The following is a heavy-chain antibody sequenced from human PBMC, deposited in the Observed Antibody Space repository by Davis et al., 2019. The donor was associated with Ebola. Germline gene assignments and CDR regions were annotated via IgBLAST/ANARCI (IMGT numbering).Heavy chain of an antibody. CDR3: ARLPLGYSGYESLDY. CDR2: ISAYNGNT. J-gene: IGHJ4*02. CDR1: GYTFTSYG. Sequence: ASVKVSCKASGYTFTSYGISWVRQAPGQGLEWMGWISAYNGNTNYAQKLQGRVTMTTDTSTSTAYMELRSLRSDDTAVYYCARLPLGYSGYESLDYWGQGTLVTVSS. V-gene: IGHV1-18*04. D-gene: IGHD5-12*01.